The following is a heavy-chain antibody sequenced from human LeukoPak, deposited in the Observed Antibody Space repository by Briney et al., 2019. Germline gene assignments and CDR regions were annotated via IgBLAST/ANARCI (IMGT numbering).Heavy chain of an antibody. D-gene: IGHD3-22*01. V-gene: IGHV4-4*07. J-gene: IGHJ4*02. Sequence: SETLSLTCTVSGGSISSYYWSWIRQPAGKGLEWIGRIYTSGSTNYNPSLKSRVTMSVDTSKNQFSLKLSSVTAADTAVYYCARISYYDSSGYDLDYWAREPWSPSPQ. CDR3: ARISYYDSSGYDLDY. CDR1: GGSISSYY. CDR2: IYTSGST.